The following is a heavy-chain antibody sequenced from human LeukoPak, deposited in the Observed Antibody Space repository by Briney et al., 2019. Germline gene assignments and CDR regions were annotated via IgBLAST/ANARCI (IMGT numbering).Heavy chain of an antibody. CDR3: ARQVVGGYYGSGSYPDWFDP. CDR1: GYTFTGYY. D-gene: IGHD3-10*01. V-gene: IGHV1-2*02. CDR2: INPNSGGT. J-gene: IGHJ5*02. Sequence: ASVKVSCKASGYTFTGYYMHWVRQAPGQGLEWMGWINPNSGGTNYAQKFQGRVTMTRDTSISTAYLQWSSLKASDTAMYYCARQVVGGYYGSGSYPDWFDPWGQGTLVTVSS.